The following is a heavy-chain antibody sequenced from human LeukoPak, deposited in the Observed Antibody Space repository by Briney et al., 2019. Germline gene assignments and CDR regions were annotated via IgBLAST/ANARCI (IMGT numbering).Heavy chain of an antibody. V-gene: IGHV1-69*05. CDR1: GGTFSSYA. J-gene: IGHJ5*02. D-gene: IGHD3-10*01. CDR2: IIPIFGTA. Sequence: ASVKVSCKASGGTFSSYAISWVRQAPGQGLEWMGGIIPIFGTANYAQKFQGRVTITTDEPTTTVYMELVSLTSEDTAVYYCVRRQALRGRHRAFDPWGQGTLVTVTS. CDR3: VRRQALRGRHRAFDP.